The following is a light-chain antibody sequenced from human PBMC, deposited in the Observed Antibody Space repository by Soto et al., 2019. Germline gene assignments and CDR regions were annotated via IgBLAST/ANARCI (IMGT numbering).Light chain of an antibody. Sequence: EIVLTQSPATLSLSPGERATLSCRASQSVSSYLAWYQQKPGQAPRLLIYDASNRATGIPDRFSGSGSGTDFTLTISSLEPEDFAVYCCQQRSNWPGSFGQGTKLEIK. J-gene: IGKJ2*03. V-gene: IGKV3-11*01. CDR3: QQRSNWPGS. CDR2: DAS. CDR1: QSVSSY.